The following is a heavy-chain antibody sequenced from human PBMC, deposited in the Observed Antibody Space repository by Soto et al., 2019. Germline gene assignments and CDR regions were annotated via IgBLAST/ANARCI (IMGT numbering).Heavy chain of an antibody. V-gene: IGHV6-1*01. J-gene: IGHJ5*02. CDR2: TYFRSKWYN. Sequence: QSLSLTCAISGHSVSSNTASCNLFRHSPSRGLEWLGRTYFRSKWYNDYAVSVKSRIIINPDTSNNQFSLQLNSVTPEDTAVYFCAKGDNLGPKTGYAFDPWGQGIMVTVSS. CDR1: GHSVSSNTAS. D-gene: IGHD5-12*01. CDR3: AKGDNLGPKTGYAFDP.